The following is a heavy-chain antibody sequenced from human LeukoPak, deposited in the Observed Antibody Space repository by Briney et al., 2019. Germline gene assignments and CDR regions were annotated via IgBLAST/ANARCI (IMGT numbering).Heavy chain of an antibody. CDR2: MNPNSGNT. V-gene: IGHV1-8*01. CDR1: GYTFTNYN. Sequence: ASVKVSCKASGYTFTNYNIHWVRQASGHGLEWMGGMNPNSGNTDSTQKFQGKLSMTRDTSVSTAYMELTSLRSDDTAVYYRARRVADHFDYWGQGTLVTVSS. D-gene: IGHD6-19*01. CDR3: ARRVADHFDY. J-gene: IGHJ4*02.